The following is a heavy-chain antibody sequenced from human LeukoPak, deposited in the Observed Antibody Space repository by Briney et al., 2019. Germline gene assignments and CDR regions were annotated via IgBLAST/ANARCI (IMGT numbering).Heavy chain of an antibody. CDR2: IIPIFGTA. CDR1: GGTFSSYA. Sequence: ASVKVSCKASGGTFSSYAISWVRRAPGQGLEWMGRIIPIFGTANYAQKFQGRVTITTDESTSTAYMELSSLRSEDTAVYYCARDNYPIFGVVITLSYWGQGTLVTVSS. CDR3: ARDNYPIFGVVITLSY. D-gene: IGHD3-3*01. J-gene: IGHJ4*02. V-gene: IGHV1-69*05.